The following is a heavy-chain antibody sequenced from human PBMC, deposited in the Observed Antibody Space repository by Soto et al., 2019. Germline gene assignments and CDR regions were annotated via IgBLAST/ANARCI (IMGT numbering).Heavy chain of an antibody. D-gene: IGHD2-8*01. J-gene: IGHJ4*02. Sequence: GGSLRLSCAASGFTFSDYYMSWIRQAPGKGLEWVSYISSSSSYTNYADSVKGRFTISRDNAKNSLYLQMNSLRAEDTAVYYCARAYGPSAPFDYWGQGTLVTVSS. CDR1: GFTFSDYY. CDR3: ARAYGPSAPFDY. CDR2: ISSSSSYT. V-gene: IGHV3-11*06.